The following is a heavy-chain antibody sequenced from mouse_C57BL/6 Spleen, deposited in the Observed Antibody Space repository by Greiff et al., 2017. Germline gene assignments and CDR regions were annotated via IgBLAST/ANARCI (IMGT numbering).Heavy chain of an antibody. CDR1: GYTFTSYW. CDR3: AIGPIYYDYDDEPDAMDY. Sequence: QVQLQQSGAELVKPGASVKLSCKASGYTFTSYWMHWVKQRPGRGLEWIGRIDSQSGGTKYTEKFKSKATLTIDKRSCTAYMQLSRLTSEDFEVYYCAIGPIYYDYDDEPDAMDYWGQGTSVTVSS. CDR2: IDSQSGGT. J-gene: IGHJ4*01. V-gene: IGHV1-72*01. D-gene: IGHD2-4*01.